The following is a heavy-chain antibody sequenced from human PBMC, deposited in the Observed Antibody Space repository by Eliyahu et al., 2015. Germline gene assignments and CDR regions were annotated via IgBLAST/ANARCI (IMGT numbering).Heavy chain of an antibody. D-gene: IGHD1/OR15-1a*01. CDR2: ISSSSSYI. CDR3: ARGGHPNTNAFDI. V-gene: IGHV3-21*01. J-gene: IGHJ3*02. CDR1: XFXXSSYS. Sequence: EVQLVESGGGLVKPGGXLRXSCXASXFXXSSYSXNWXRQAPGKGLEWVSSISSSSSYIYNADSVKGRFTISRDNAKNSLYLQMNSLRAEDTAVYYCARGGHPNTNAFDIWGQGTMVTVSS.